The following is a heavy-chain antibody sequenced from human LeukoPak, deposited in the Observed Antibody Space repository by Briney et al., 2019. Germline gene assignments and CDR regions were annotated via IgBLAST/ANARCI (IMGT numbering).Heavy chain of an antibody. J-gene: IGHJ5*02. V-gene: IGHV3-53*05. CDR1: GFTVSTTY. CDR3: ARDRAGRKSWVEFDL. D-gene: IGHD3-10*01. Sequence: QSGGSLRLSCTVSGFTVSTTYIDLVRQTPGKGLEWVSLIYGDAGTVYADSVKGRFTVSRDNSKNMVYLQMNRLTTEDSALYYCARDRAGRKSWVEFDLWGQGTLVTVSS. CDR2: IYGDAGT.